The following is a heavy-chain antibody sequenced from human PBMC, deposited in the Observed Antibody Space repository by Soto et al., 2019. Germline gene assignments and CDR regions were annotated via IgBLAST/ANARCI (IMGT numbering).Heavy chain of an antibody. Sequence: NGSGYSFPTYWLAWVRQTPGRGLEYMGIIYPGDSDSRYSPAFQGQVTMSADKSINTAYLQWTSLKASDSAIYYCARSRVSTPRLEDPFDIWGQGTKVTVSS. J-gene: IGHJ3*02. V-gene: IGHV5-51*01. CDR3: ARSRVSTPRLEDPFDI. CDR1: GYSFPTYW. CDR2: IYPGDSDS. D-gene: IGHD1-1*01.